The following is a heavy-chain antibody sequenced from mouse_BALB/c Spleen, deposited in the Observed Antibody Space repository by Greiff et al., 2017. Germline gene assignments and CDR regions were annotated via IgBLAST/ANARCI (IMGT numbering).Heavy chain of an antibody. J-gene: IGHJ3*01. D-gene: IGHD2-4*01. CDR3: ARNDYDVVAY. Sequence: EVKLQASGAELVKPGASVKLSCTASGFNIKDTYMHWVKQRPEQGLEWIGRIVPANGNTKYDPKFQGKATITADTSSNTAYLQLSSLTSEDTAVYYCARNDYDVVAYWGQGTLVTVAA. CDR2: IVPANGNT. V-gene: IGHV14-3*02. CDR1: GFNIKDTY.